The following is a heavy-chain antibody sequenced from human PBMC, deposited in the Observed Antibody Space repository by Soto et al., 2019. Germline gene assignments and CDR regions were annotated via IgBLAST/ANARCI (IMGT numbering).Heavy chain of an antibody. V-gene: IGHV1-69*13. CDR3: ARDLSDMVRGVPPNYYYYGMDV. Sequence: ASVKVSCKASGGTFSSYAISWVRQAPGQGLEWMGGIIPIFGTANYAQKFQGRVTITADESTSTAYMELSSLRSEDTAVYYCARDLSDMVRGVPPNYYYYGMDVWGQGTTVTVS. D-gene: IGHD3-10*01. J-gene: IGHJ6*02. CDR1: GGTFSSYA. CDR2: IIPIFGTA.